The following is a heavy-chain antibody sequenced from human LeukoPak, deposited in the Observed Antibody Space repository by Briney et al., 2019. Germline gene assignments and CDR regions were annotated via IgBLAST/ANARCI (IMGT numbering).Heavy chain of an antibody. CDR3: ASSYSSSWYAWFDP. J-gene: IGHJ5*02. CDR1: GFTFSSYA. Sequence: GGSRRLSWAAAGFTFSSYAMSWVRQAPGKGLEWVSAISGSGGSTYYADSVKGRFTISRDNSKNTLYLQMNSLRAEDTAVYYCASSYSSSWYAWFDPWGQGTLVTVSS. D-gene: IGHD6-13*01. V-gene: IGHV3-23*01. CDR2: ISGSGGST.